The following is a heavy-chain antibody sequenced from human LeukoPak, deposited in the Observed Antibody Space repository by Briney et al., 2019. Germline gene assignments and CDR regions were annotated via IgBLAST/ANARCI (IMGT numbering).Heavy chain of an antibody. V-gene: IGHV3-66*01. CDR1: GFTVSSNY. J-gene: IGHJ4*02. CDR2: IYSGGST. CDR3: ARDRLHYVSLTGYPAD. D-gene: IGHD3-9*01. Sequence: PGGSLRLSCADSGFTVSSNYMRWVRQAPGKGLEWVSVIYSGGSTHYADSVKGRFTISRDNSKNTLYLQMNSLRAEDTAVYYCARDRLHYVSLTGYPADWGQGTLVTVSS.